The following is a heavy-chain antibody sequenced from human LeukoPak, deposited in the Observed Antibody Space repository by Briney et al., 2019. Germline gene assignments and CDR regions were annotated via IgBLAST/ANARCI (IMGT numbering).Heavy chain of an antibody. CDR2: IYYSGST. CDR1: GVSISSYY. Sequence: SETLSLTCTVSGVSISSYYWSWIRQHPGKGLEWIGYIYYSGSTYYNPSLKSRVTISVDTSKNQFSLKLSSVTAADTAVYYCARGDVGYYDSSGYYFDYWGQGTLVTVSS. J-gene: IGHJ4*02. CDR3: ARGDVGYYDSSGYYFDY. D-gene: IGHD3-22*01. V-gene: IGHV4-59*06.